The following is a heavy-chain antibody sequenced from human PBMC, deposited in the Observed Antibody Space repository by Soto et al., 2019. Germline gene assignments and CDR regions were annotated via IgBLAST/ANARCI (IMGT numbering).Heavy chain of an antibody. J-gene: IGHJ4*01. Sequence: QVQLVQSGPEVKKPGASVKVSCKASGYRFSGYGMSWLRQAPGQGLEWMGWINGYNGNTKHAQKFRDRVTMTSDTSTNTASMELRSLNSDDTAVYFCARGSGGRYDYWGHGTLISVSS. V-gene: IGHV1-18*01. D-gene: IGHD1-26*01. CDR1: GYRFSGYG. CDR2: INGYNGNT. CDR3: ARGSGGRYDY.